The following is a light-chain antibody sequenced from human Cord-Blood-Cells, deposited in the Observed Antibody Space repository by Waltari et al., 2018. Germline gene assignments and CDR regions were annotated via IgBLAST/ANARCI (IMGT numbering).Light chain of an antibody. V-gene: IGLV2-14*03. CDR1: SSDVGGYNY. J-gene: IGLJ3*02. CDR2: DVS. Sequence: QSALTQPASVSGSPGQSITISCTGTSSDVGGYNYVSWYQQHPGKAPKRMIYDVSNRPAGVSNRFSGSKSGNTASLTISGLQAEDEADYYCSSYTSSSTLCVFGGGTKLTVL. CDR3: SSYTSSSTLCV.